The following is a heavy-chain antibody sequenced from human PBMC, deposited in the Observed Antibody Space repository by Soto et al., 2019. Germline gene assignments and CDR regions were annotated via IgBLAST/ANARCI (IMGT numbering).Heavy chain of an antibody. CDR2: INSDGSST. V-gene: IGHV3-74*01. Sequence: EVPLVESGGGLVQPGGSLRLSCAASGFTFSSYWMHWVRQAPGKGLVWVSRINSDGSSTSYADSVKGRFTISRDNAKNTLYLHMNSLRAEDTAVYYCARGGSLNWYFDLWGRGTLVTVSS. CDR1: GFTFSSYW. D-gene: IGHD1-26*01. CDR3: ARGGSLNWYFDL. J-gene: IGHJ2*01.